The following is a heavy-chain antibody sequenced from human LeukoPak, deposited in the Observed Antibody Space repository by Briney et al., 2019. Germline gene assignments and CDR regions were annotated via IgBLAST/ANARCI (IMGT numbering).Heavy chain of an antibody. Sequence: SETLSLTCTVSGGSISSYYWSWIRQPPGKGLEWIGYIYYSGSTNYNPSLKSRVTTSVDTSKNQFSLKLSSVTAADTAVYYCAGGLVATIKGYLDYWGQGTLVTVSS. D-gene: IGHD5-12*01. CDR2: IYYSGST. J-gene: IGHJ4*02. V-gene: IGHV4-59*01. CDR1: GGSISSYY. CDR3: AGGLVATIKGYLDY.